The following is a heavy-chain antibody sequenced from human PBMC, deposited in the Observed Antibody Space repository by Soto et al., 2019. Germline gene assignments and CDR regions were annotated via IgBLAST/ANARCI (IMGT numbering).Heavy chain of an antibody. Sequence: GGSLRLSCAASGFTFSSYAMSWVRQAPGKGLEWVSAISGSGGSTYYADSVKGRFTISRDNSKNTLYLQMNSLRAEDTAVYYCAKGIDLVVVTRLDYWGQGTLGTVSS. J-gene: IGHJ4*02. D-gene: IGHD2-21*02. CDR3: AKGIDLVVVTRLDY. V-gene: IGHV3-23*01. CDR1: GFTFSSYA. CDR2: ISGSGGST.